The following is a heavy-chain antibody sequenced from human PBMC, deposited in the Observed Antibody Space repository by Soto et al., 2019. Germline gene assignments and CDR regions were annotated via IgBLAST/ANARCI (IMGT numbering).Heavy chain of an antibody. V-gene: IGHV4-4*02. Sequence: SETLSLTCAVSGGSFTSNNWWTWVRQPPGQGLEWIGEIYRTGSTNYNPSLKSRVTISLDNSENQFSLKVTSLTASDTAVYYCSSRDPGTSVDYWGQGTLVTVSS. CDR3: SSRDPGTSVDY. D-gene: IGHD1-7*01. CDR1: GGSFTSNNW. CDR2: IYRTGST. J-gene: IGHJ4*02.